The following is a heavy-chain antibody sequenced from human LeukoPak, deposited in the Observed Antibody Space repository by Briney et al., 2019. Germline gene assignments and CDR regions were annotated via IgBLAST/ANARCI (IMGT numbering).Heavy chain of an antibody. V-gene: IGHV3-49*04. CDR1: GFTFGDYA. Sequence: GGSLRLSCTASGFTFGDYAMSWVRQAPGKGLEWVGFIRSKAYGGTTEYAASVKGRFTISRDDSKSIAYLQMNSLKTEDTAVYYCTSVDDVLLWFGETNHWGQGTLVTVSS. CDR3: TSVDDVLLWFGETNH. D-gene: IGHD3-10*01. CDR2: IRSKAYGGTT. J-gene: IGHJ5*02.